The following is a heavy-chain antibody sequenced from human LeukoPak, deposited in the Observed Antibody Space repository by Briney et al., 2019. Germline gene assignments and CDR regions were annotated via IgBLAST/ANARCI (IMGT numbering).Heavy chain of an antibody. V-gene: IGHV4-39*07. Sequence: SETLSLTCTVSGGSISSSGYYWGWIRQPPGKGLEWIGSIYYSGSTYYNPSLKSRVTISVDTSKNQFSLKLSSVTAADTAVYYCASSPGYSSGWYWYPWGQGTLVTVSS. CDR2: IYYSGST. D-gene: IGHD6-19*01. CDR1: GGSISSSGYY. CDR3: ASSPGYSSGWYWYP. J-gene: IGHJ5*02.